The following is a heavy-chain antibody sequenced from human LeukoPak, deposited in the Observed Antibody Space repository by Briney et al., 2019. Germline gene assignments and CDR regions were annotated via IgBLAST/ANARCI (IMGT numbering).Heavy chain of an antibody. Sequence: ASVKVSCKASGYTFTSYGISWVRQAPGQGLEWMGWISAYNGNTNYAQKLQGRVTMTTDTSTSTAYMELRSLRSDDTAVYYCARDLYSSSWYDSYYYYYMDVWGKGTTVTISS. CDR3: ARDLYSSSWYDSYYYYYMDV. D-gene: IGHD6-13*01. CDR1: GYTFTSYG. CDR2: ISAYNGNT. V-gene: IGHV1-18*01. J-gene: IGHJ6*03.